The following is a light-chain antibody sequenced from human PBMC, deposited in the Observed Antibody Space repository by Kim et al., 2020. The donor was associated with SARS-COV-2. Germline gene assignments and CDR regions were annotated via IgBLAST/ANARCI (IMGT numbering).Light chain of an antibody. CDR3: SSYAGSNNLV. Sequence: QSVTISCTGTSSDVGGYNYVSWYQQHPGKAPKLMIYEVSKRPSGVPDRFSGSKSGNTASLTVSGLQAEDEADYYCSSYAGSNNLVFGGGTQLDRP. CDR2: EVS. V-gene: IGLV2-8*01. CDR1: SSDVGGYNY. J-gene: IGLJ2*01.